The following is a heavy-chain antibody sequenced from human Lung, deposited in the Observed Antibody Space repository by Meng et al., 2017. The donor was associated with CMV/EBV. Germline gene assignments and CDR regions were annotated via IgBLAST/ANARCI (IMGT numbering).Heavy chain of an antibody. CDR2: ISGSGDTT. D-gene: IGHD3-3*01. CDR3: ARESGPMGGNYYYGLDV. Sequence: SCAASGFRFSSYEINWVRQTPGKGLEWVSYISGSGDTTNYADSVKGRFTISRDNAKNSLYLQMNSLRTEDTAVYYCARESGPMGGNYYYGLDVWXQGTXVT. V-gene: IGHV3-48*03. CDR1: GFRFSSYE. J-gene: IGHJ6*02.